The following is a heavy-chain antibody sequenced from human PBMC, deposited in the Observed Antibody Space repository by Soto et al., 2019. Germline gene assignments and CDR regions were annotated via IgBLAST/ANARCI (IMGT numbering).Heavy chain of an antibody. CDR1: GGTFSSYA. CDR2: IIPIPGTA. V-gene: IGHV1-69*01. CDR3: ARSQGSSTSLEIYYYYDYGMDV. D-gene: IGHD2-2*01. J-gene: IGHJ6*02. Sequence: QVQLVQSGAEVKKPGSSVKVSCKASGGTFSSYAISWVRQAPGQGLEWMGGIIPIPGTANYAQKFQGRVTITADESTSTAYMELGSLRSEDTAVYYCARSQGSSTSLEIYYYYDYGMDVWGQGTTVTVSS.